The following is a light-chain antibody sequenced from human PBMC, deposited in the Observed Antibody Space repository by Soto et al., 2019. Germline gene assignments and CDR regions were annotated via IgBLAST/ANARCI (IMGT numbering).Light chain of an antibody. CDR2: DVS. Sequence: QSALTQPASVSGSPGQSITISCTGTSSDVGGHNYVSWYQQYPGKAPKLMIYDVSYRPSGVSNRFSGSKSGNTASLTISGLQAEDEADYYCSSYTSISSPLYVFGTGTKVTVL. CDR3: SSYTSISSPLYV. V-gene: IGLV2-14*01. J-gene: IGLJ1*01. CDR1: SSDVGGHNY.